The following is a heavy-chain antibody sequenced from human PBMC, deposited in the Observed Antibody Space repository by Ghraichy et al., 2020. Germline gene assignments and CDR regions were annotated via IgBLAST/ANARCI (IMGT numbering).Heavy chain of an antibody. CDR2: ISGDDGST. D-gene: IGHD3-10*01. V-gene: IGHV3-23*01. Sequence: GGSLRLSCAASGFTFTNYAMSWVRQAPGKGLEWVSSISGDDGSTYYADSVKGRFTISRDDSKNTLYLQMTSLGVEDTALNYWAKYYYGSGSFSFDYWGQGALVTVSS. CDR3: AKYYYGSGSFSFDY. J-gene: IGHJ4*02. CDR1: GFTFTNYA.